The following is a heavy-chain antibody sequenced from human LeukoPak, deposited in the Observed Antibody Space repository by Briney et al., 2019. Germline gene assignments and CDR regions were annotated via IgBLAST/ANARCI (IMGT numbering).Heavy chain of an antibody. CDR3: ARDIGRIAAAGTIGY. D-gene: IGHD6-13*01. V-gene: IGHV4-4*02. CDR2: IHHSGST. J-gene: IGHJ4*02. CDR1: GDSISNNHW. Sequence: SETLSLTCAVSGDSISNNHWWSWVRQPPGKGLEWIGEIHHSGSTTYNPSLKSRVTISVDTSKNQFSLKLSSVTAADTAVYYCARDIGRIAAAGTIGYWGQGTLVTVSS.